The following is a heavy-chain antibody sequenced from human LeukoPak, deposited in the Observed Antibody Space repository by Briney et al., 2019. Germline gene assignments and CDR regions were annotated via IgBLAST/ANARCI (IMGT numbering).Heavy chain of an antibody. CDR2: ISSSSSYT. D-gene: IGHD6-13*01. Sequence: GGSLRLSCAASGFTFSDYYMSWIRQAPGKGLEWVSYISSSSSYTNYADSVKGRFTISRDNAKNSLYLQMNSLRAEDTAVYYSARDVIAAAGTAYYYYGMDVWGQGTTVTVSS. V-gene: IGHV3-11*06. CDR1: GFTFSDYY. J-gene: IGHJ6*02. CDR3: ARDVIAAAGTAYYYYGMDV.